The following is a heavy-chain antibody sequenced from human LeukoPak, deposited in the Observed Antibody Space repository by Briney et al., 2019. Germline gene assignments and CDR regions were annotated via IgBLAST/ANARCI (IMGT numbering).Heavy chain of an antibody. CDR3: ASRVDCSSTSCYTGRVFDYYYYMDV. CDR2: ISSSSSYI. J-gene: IGHJ6*03. D-gene: IGHD2-2*02. CDR1: GFTFSSYS. Sequence: GGSLRLSCAASGFTFSSYSMNWVRQAPGKGLEWVSSISSSSSYIYYADSVRGRFTISRDNAKNSLYLQMNSLRAEDTAVYYCASRVDCSSTSCYTGRVFDYYYYMDVWGKGTTVTVSS. V-gene: IGHV3-21*01.